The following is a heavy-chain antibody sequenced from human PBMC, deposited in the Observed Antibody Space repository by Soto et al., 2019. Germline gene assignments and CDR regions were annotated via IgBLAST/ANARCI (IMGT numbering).Heavy chain of an antibody. CDR3: ARKLYFDL. J-gene: IGHJ2*01. CDR1: GGSFSGYY. Sequence: QVQLQQWGAGLLKPSETLSLTCAVYGGSFSGYYWSWIRQPPGKGLEWIGEINHSGSTNYNPSLKSRVTISVDTSKNPFSLKLSSVTAADTAVYYCARKLYFDLWGRGTLVTVSS. CDR2: INHSGST. V-gene: IGHV4-34*01.